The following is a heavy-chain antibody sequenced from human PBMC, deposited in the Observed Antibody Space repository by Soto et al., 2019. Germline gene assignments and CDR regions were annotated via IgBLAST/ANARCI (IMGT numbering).Heavy chain of an antibody. V-gene: IGHV4-4*02. CDR1: GGSTSSSNW. D-gene: IGHD3-22*01. CDR2: IYHSGST. Sequence: SETLSLTCAVSGGSTSSSNWWSWVRQPPGKGLEWIGEIYHSGSTNYNPSLKSRVTISVDKSKNQFSLKLSSVTAADTAVYYCARELSIRAIVYAFDIWGQGTMVTVSS. CDR3: ARELSIRAIVYAFDI. J-gene: IGHJ3*02.